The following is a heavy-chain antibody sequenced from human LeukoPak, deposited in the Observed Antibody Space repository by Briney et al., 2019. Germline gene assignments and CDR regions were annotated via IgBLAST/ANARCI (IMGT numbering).Heavy chain of an antibody. J-gene: IGHJ4*02. Sequence: GSLRLSCAASGFSFSTYSMNWVRQAPGKGLEWVGRIKSKTDGGTTDYAAPVKGRFTISRDDSKNTLYLQMNSLKTEDTAMYYCATDIPPAYNYDTSGYYPYWGQGTLVTVSS. V-gene: IGHV3-15*01. CDR3: ATDIPPAYNYDTSGYYPY. CDR1: GFSFSTYS. D-gene: IGHD3-22*01. CDR2: IKSKTDGGTT.